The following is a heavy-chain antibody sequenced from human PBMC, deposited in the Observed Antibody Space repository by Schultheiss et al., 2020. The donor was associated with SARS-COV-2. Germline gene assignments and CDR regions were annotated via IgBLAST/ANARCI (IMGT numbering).Heavy chain of an antibody. CDR2: INHSGST. J-gene: IGHJ4*02. Sequence: SETLSLTCAVYGGSFSGYYWSWIRQPPGKGLEWIGEINHSGSTNYNPSLKSRVTISVDTSKNQFSLKLSSVTAADTAVYYCARGGPGPQLPRLRSSQKRYFDYWGQGTLVTVSS. CDR3: ARGGPGPQLPRLRSSQKRYFDY. D-gene: IGHD3-9*01. CDR1: GGSFSGYY. V-gene: IGHV4-34*01.